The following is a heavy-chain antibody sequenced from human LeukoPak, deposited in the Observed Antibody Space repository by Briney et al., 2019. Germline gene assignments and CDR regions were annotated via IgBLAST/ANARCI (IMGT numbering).Heavy chain of an antibody. Sequence: SEALSLTCAVYGESFSDFYWTWIRQSPGQGLEWIGQVDHSGNTNYNPSLKSRVTISIDTSKNQFSLKLTSVTAADTAVYFCARGEDFERYYLAYWGQGTLVTVSS. CDR3: ARGEDFERYYLAY. D-gene: IGHD3-9*01. CDR1: GESFSDFY. CDR2: VDHSGNT. V-gene: IGHV4-34*01. J-gene: IGHJ4*02.